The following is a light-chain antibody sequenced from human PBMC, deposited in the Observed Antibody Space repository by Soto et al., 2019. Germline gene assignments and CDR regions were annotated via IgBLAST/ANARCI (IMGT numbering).Light chain of an antibody. CDR1: QSVLYSPNNKNY. CDR2: WAS. CDR3: QQYYTNSWS. V-gene: IGKV4-1*01. Sequence: CKSSQSVLYSPNNKNYLAWYQHKPGQPPKMLIYWASIRESGVPDRFSGSGSGTDFTLTISSLQSEDVAVYYCQQYYTNSWSFGQGTKVEIK. J-gene: IGKJ1*01.